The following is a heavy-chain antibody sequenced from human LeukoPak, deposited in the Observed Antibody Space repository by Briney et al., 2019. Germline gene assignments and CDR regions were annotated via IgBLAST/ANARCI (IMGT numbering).Heavy chain of an antibody. CDR3: ATEPTVVTPDY. CDR2: ISSSSSYI. Sequence: GRSLRLSCAASGFTVSSYSMNWVRQPPGRGLEWVSSISSSSSYIYYADSVKGRFPISRENAKTSLYLQMNSLRAEDTAVYYCATEPTVVTPDYWGQGTLVTVSS. J-gene: IGHJ4*02. D-gene: IGHD4-23*01. V-gene: IGHV3-21*01. CDR1: GFTVSSYS.